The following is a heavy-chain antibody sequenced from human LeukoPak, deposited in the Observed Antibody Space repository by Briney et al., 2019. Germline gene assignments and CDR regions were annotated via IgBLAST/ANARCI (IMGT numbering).Heavy chain of an antibody. CDR2: IRGSGGST. V-gene: IGHV3-23*01. Sequence: PGGSLRLSCAASGFTFSSYAMSWVRQAPGKGLEWVSAIRGSGGSTYSADSVKGRFTISRDNSKNTLYLQMNSLRAEDTAVYYCAKAGHYDILTGYSNWFDPWGQGTLVTVSS. CDR3: AKAGHYDILTGYSNWFDP. CDR1: GFTFSSYA. J-gene: IGHJ5*02. D-gene: IGHD3-9*01.